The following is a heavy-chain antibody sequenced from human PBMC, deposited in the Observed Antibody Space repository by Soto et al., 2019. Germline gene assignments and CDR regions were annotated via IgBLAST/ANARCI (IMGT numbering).Heavy chain of an antibody. CDR2: IYYSGST. CDR1: GGSVSSGSYY. V-gene: IGHV4-61*01. D-gene: IGHD6-19*01. CDR3: ARIKLDSSGWWFDY. Sequence: QVQLQESGPGLVKPSETLSLTCTVSGGSVSSGSYYWSWIRQPPGKGLEWLGHIYYSGSTNYNPSLKRRVTMSLDTSKNQFSLKLSSVNAADTAVYYCARIKLDSSGWWFDYWGQGTLVTVSS. J-gene: IGHJ4*02.